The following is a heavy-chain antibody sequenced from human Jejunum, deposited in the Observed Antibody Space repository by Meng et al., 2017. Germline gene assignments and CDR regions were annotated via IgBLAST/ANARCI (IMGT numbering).Heavy chain of an antibody. V-gene: IGHV4-34*01. CDR3: ARMDSAFHYFDY. CDR2: IYHTGST. CDR1: GDSFTDYY. J-gene: IGHJ4*02. D-gene: IGHD1-26*01. Sequence: QLQLLQWGAGLLKPSETLSSTCTVYGDSFTDYYWNWIRQPPGKGLEWIGYIYHTGSTYYNPSLKSRVTISVDRSKNQFSLNLSSVTAADTAVYYCARMDSAFHYFDYWGQGTLVTVSS.